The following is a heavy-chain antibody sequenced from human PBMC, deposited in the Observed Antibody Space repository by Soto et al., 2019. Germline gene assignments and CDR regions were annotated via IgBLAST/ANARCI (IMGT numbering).Heavy chain of an antibody. Sequence: SETLSLTCAVYGRSFSGYYWNWIRHPPPQGLEWMGEINHSGSAKNNPYLKCRVTISVDTSKNQFSLKLSSVTAAYTAVYYCARGYRSFDLWGRGTLVTVSS. V-gene: IGHV4-34*01. J-gene: IGHJ2*01. D-gene: IGHD2-2*02. CDR1: GRSFSGYY. CDR3: ARGYRSFDL. CDR2: INHSGSA.